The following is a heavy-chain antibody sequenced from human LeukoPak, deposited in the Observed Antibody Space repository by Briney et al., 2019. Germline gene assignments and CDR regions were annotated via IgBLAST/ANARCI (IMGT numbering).Heavy chain of an antibody. CDR3: ARGWSKDAWS. CDR2: INTNTGHP. CDR1: GYIFSDYA. D-gene: IGHD3-3*01. V-gene: IGHV7-4-1*02. J-gene: IGHJ4*02. Sequence: ASVKVSCKASGYIFSDYAMNWVRQAPGQGLEWMGWINTNTGHPTYAQGFTGMFVFSLDTSVSTAYLQINSLQPEDTAVYYCARGWSKDAWSWGQETLVTVSS.